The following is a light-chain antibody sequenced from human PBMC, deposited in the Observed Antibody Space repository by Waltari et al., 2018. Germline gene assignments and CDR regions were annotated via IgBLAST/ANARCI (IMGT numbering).Light chain of an antibody. J-gene: IGLJ1*01. V-gene: IGLV3-1*01. CDR1: NLGHGY. CDR2: ENT. Sequence: SYDLTQPPSVSVSPGQTASITCPGDNLGHGYTSWYRQKPGQSPMVVIFENTKRPSGIPERFSGSNSGNTATLTISGTQPLDEADYYCQAWDANTASFGPGTKVTVL. CDR3: QAWDANTAS.